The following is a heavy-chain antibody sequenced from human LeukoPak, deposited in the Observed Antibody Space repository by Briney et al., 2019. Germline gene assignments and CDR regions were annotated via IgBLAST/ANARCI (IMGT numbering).Heavy chain of an antibody. CDR2: IYPGDSDT. Sequence: GESLKISCKGSAHTLTAFWLGWVRQMPGKGLEWMVIIYPGDSDTRYNPAFQGQVTISADRSTKTAYLQWNSLKASDTAMYYCASTSSSWFLGIHWGQGTLVTVSS. J-gene: IGHJ4*02. V-gene: IGHV5-51*01. CDR3: ASTSSSWFLGIH. D-gene: IGHD6-13*01. CDR1: AHTLTAFW.